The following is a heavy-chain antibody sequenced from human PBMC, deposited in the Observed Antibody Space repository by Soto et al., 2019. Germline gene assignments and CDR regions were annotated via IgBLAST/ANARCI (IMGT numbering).Heavy chain of an antibody. CDR1: GHTFTSYG. CDR2: ISAYNGNT. V-gene: IGHV1-18*01. CDR3: ARVAVLVVAATRDSDAFDI. D-gene: IGHD2-15*01. Sequence: GASVKVSCKASGHTFTSYGISWVRQAPGQGLEWMGWISAYNGNTNYAQKLQGRVTMTTDTSTSTAYMELRSLRSDDTAVYYCARVAVLVVAATRDSDAFDIWGQGTMVTVSS. J-gene: IGHJ3*02.